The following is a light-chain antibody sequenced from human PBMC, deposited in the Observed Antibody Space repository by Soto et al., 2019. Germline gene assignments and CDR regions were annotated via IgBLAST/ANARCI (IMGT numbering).Light chain of an antibody. V-gene: IGLV2-14*03. CDR1: SSDIGSYDH. Sequence: QSALTQPASVSGSPGQSITISCSGTSSDIGSYDHVAWYQQFPGKSPKLIIYAVSDRPSGVSDRFSGSKSGISASLTISGRQTEDEADYYCISYTDGQSYLFGSGTKGTVL. CDR3: ISYTDGQSYL. J-gene: IGLJ1*01. CDR2: AVS.